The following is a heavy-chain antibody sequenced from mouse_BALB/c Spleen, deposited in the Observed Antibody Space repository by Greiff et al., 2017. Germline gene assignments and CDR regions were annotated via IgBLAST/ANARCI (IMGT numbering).Heavy chain of an antibody. CDR3: AIDSSDDGFFDY. Sequence: VQLVESGPELVRPGVSVKISCKGSGYTFTDYSMHWVKQSHAKSLEWIGVISTYYGNTNYNQKFKGKATMTVDKSSSTAYMELARLTSEDSAIYYCAIDSSDDGFFDYWGQGTTVTVSS. CDR1: GYTFTDYS. J-gene: IGHJ2*01. V-gene: IGHV1S137*01. D-gene: IGHD3-2*01. CDR2: ISTYYGNT.